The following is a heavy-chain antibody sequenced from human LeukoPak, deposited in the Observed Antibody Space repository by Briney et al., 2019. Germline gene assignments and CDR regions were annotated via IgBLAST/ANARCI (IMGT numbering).Heavy chain of an antibody. V-gene: IGHV3-9*03. J-gene: IGHJ4*02. D-gene: IGHD6-13*01. CDR1: GFTFDDYA. CDR2: ISWNSGSI. Sequence: SLRLSCAASGFTFDDYAMHWVRHAPGKGLEWVSGISWNSGSIGYADSVKGRFTISRDNAKNSLYLQMNSLRAEDMALYYCAKDTRSGYSSSWYYFDYWGQGTLVTVSS. CDR3: AKDTRSGYSSSWYYFDY.